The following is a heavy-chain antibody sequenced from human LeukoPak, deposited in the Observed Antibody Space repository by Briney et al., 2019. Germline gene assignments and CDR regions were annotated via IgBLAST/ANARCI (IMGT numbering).Heavy chain of an antibody. CDR1: GGSISSYY. CDR3: ARGALRYHFDY. J-gene: IGHJ4*02. V-gene: IGHV4-59*01. CDR2: IYYSGST. D-gene: IGHD1-1*01. Sequence: SETLSLTCTVSGGSISSYYWTWIRQPPGKGVEWIGFIYYSGSTNYNPSLKSRVIISVDKSKNQFSLELSSVTAADTAVYYCARGALRYHFDYWGQGTLVTVSS.